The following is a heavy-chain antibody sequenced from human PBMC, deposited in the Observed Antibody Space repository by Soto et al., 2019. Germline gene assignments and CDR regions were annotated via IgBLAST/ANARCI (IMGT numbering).Heavy chain of an antibody. CDR3: ARASSMIVVVPTAYGMDV. V-gene: IGHV4-30-4*01. CDR2: IYYSGST. CDR1: GGSISSGDYY. J-gene: IGHJ6*02. D-gene: IGHD3-22*01. Sequence: SETLSLTCTVSGGSISSGDYYWSWIRQPPGKGLEWIGYIYYSGSTYYNPSLKSRVTISVDTSKNQFSLKLSSVTAADTAVYYCARASSMIVVVPTAYGMDVWGQGTTVTVS.